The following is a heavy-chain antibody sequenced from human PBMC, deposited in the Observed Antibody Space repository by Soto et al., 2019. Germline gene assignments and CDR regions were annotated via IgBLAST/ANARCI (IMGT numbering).Heavy chain of an antibody. CDR2: INHSGST. CDR3: ARGRRRRYYYDSSGYPPYFDY. D-gene: IGHD3-22*01. J-gene: IGHJ4*02. CDR1: GGSFSGYY. V-gene: IGHV4-34*01. Sequence: PSETLSLTCAVYGGSFSGYYWSWIRQPPGKGLEWIGEINHSGSTNYNPSLKSRVTISVDTSKNQFSLKLSSVTAADTAVYYCARGRRRRYYYDSSGYPPYFDYWGQGTLVTVSS.